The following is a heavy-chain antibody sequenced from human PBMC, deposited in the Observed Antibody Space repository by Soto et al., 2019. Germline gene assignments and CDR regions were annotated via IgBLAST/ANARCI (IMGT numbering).Heavy chain of an antibody. CDR2: ISWNSGSI. CDR3: AKGGPDSSSWYSWYFDL. V-gene: IGHV3-9*01. Sequence: SLRLSCAASGFTFDDYAMHWVRQAPGKGLEWVSGISWNSGSIGYADSVKGRFTISRDNAKNSLYLQMNSLRAEDTALYYCAKGGPDSSSWYSWYFDLWGRGTLVTVSS. D-gene: IGHD6-13*01. J-gene: IGHJ2*01. CDR1: GFTFDDYA.